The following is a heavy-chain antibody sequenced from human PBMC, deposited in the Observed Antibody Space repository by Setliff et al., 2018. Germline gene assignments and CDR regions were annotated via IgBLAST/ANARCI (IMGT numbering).Heavy chain of an antibody. V-gene: IGHV4-4*07. CDR2: LYTSGIS. CDR1: GGSISRYF. CDR3: ARENADYARSFDP. Sequence: PSETLSLTCSVSGGSISRYFWSWIRQTPGKGLEWIGRLYTSGISNYNPSLKSRVTMSVDTSKNQFSLNLTSVTAADTAVYYCARENADYARSFDPWGQGTLVTVSS. J-gene: IGHJ5*02. D-gene: IGHD3-16*01.